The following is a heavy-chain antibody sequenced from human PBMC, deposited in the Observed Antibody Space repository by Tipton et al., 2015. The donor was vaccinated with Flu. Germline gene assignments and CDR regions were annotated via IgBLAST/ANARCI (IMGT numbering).Heavy chain of an antibody. CDR1: GGSISSSSYY. CDR2: IYRTGSA. J-gene: IGHJ5*01. Sequence: TLSLTCTVSGGSISSSSYYWGWIRQPPGKGLEWIGNIYRTGSAYYNPSLKSRVNISVARSKNQFSLRLTSVTAADTAVYYCARRDYSNYVSEPKNWFNSWGQGILVTVSS. D-gene: IGHD4-11*01. CDR3: ARRDYSNYVSEPKNWFNS. V-gene: IGHV4-39*07.